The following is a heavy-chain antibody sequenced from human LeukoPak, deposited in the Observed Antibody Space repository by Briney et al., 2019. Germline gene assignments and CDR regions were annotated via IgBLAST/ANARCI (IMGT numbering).Heavy chain of an antibody. D-gene: IGHD2/OR15-2a*01. J-gene: IGHJ4*02. CDR3: ASYLSRDPFKN. CDR2: INPSGGST. V-gene: IGHV1-46*01. CDR1: GYTFTSYY. Sequence: ASVKVSCKASGYTFTSYYMHWVRQAPGQGLEWMGIINPSGGSTSYAQKFQGRVTMTRDTSTSTVYMELSSLRSEDTAVYYCASYLSRDPFKNWGQGTLVTVSS.